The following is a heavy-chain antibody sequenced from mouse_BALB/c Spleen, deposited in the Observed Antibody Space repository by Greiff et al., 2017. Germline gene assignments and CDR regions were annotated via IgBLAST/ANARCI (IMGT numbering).Heavy chain of an antibody. Sequence: VQLQQSGAELAKPGASVKMSCKASGYTFTSYWMHWVKQRPGQGLEWIGYINPSTGYTEYNQKFKDKATLTADKSSSTAYMQLSSLTSEDSAVYYCARRITTAGFAYWGQGTLVTVSA. V-gene: IGHV1-7*01. CDR2: INPSTGYT. J-gene: IGHJ3*01. CDR3: ARRITTAGFAY. D-gene: IGHD1-2*01. CDR1: GYTFTSYW.